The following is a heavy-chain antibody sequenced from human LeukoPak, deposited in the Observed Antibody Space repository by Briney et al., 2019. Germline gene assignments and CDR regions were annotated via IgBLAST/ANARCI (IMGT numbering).Heavy chain of an antibody. D-gene: IGHD5-12*01. J-gene: IGHJ4*02. CDR1: GFSFSIYW. CDR3: ARELNGYDYAGEDY. V-gene: IGHV3-7*01. CDR2: IKQVGSEK. Sequence: GGSLRLSCAVAGFSFSIYWMSWVRQAPGKGREWVANIKQVGSEKYYIGSGKGRFTISTDNAKNSLYLQMNSLRAEDTAVYYCARELNGYDYAGEDYWGQGTLVTVSS.